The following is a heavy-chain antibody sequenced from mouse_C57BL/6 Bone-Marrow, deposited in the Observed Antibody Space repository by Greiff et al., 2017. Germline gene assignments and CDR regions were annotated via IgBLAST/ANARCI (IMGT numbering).Heavy chain of an antibody. Sequence: VQLQQPGAELVKPGASVKLSCKASGYTFTNYWMHWVKQRPGQGLEWIGMMHPNGGSPDYNEKFKSEATLSVDKSSRTAYMELSSLTSEDSAVYDCARSSNHDDRTRNHGARGT. CDR3: ARSSNHDDRTRNHGA. J-gene: IGHJ1*03. V-gene: IGHV1-64*01. D-gene: IGHD2-12*01. CDR2: MHPNGGSP. CDR1: GYTFTNYW.